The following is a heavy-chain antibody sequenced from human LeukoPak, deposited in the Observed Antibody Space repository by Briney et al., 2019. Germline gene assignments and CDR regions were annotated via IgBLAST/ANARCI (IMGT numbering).Heavy chain of an antibody. D-gene: IGHD5-18*01. CDR1: GGSITSYY. V-gene: IGHV4-4*07. CDR2: IYSSGST. CDR3: ARQGYSYGYDY. J-gene: IGHJ4*02. Sequence: SETLSLTCTVAGGSITSYYWSWIRQPAGKGLEWIGLIYSSGSTNYNPSLKSRVTMSVDTSKNQFSLKLSSVTAADTAVYYCARQGYSYGYDYWGQGTLVTVSS.